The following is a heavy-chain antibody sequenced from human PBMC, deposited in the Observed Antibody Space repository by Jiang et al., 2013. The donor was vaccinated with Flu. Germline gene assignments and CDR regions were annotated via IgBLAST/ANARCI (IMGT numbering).Heavy chain of an antibody. J-gene: IGHJ4*02. CDR2: ISSTGST. CDR1: GDSISTNYFY. CDR3: ARLSVAGTDY. Sequence: SGSGLVKPSETLSLTCSVSGDSISTNYFYWGWIRQPPGKGLEWVGSISSTGSTYNPSLKSRVTISVDTSKNQFSLKLSSVTAADTAVYFCARLSVAGTDYWGQGTLVTVSS. D-gene: IGHD6-19*01. V-gene: IGHV4-39*01.